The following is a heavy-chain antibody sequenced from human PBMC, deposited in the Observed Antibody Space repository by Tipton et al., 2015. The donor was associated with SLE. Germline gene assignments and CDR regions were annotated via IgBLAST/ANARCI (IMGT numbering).Heavy chain of an antibody. CDR3: AREGYYDNSGYYPLFDS. CDR1: GGSFSSYY. J-gene: IGHJ4*01. V-gene: IGHV4-34*01. CDR2: INHSGST. D-gene: IGHD3-22*01. Sequence: AGLVKPSETLSLTCAVYGGSFSSYYWSWIRQPPGKGLEWIGEINHSGSTNYNPSLKSRVRMSVDTSKNQISLKLNSVVAADTAVYYCAREGYYDNSGYYPLFDSWGQGILVTVSS.